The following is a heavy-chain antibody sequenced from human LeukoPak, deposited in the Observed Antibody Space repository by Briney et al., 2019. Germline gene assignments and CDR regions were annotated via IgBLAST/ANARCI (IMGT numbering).Heavy chain of an antibody. CDR1: GYTFTSYG. J-gene: IGHJ3*02. CDR2: ISANNGNT. Sequence: ASVKVSCKASGYTFTSYGIDWVRQAPGQGLEWMGWISANNGNTNYAQKLQRRVTMTTDTSTSTAYMELRSLRSDDTAVYFCARERVVAATTMGTFDIWGQGTMVTVSS. CDR3: ARERVVAATTMGTFDI. V-gene: IGHV1-18*01. D-gene: IGHD2-15*01.